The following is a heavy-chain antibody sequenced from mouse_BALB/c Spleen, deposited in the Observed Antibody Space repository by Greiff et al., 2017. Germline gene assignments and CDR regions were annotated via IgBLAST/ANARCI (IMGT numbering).Heavy chain of an antibody. J-gene: IGHJ4*01. CDR2: IYPGDGDT. CDR1: GYAFSSYW. Sequence: QVQLKESGAELVRPGSSVKISCKASGYAFSSYWMNWVKQRPGQGLEWIGQIYPGDGDTNYNGKFKGKATLTADKSSSTAYMQPSSLTSEDSAVYFCARRGWLHAMDYWGQGTSVTVSS. D-gene: IGHD2-3*01. CDR3: ARRGWLHAMDY. V-gene: IGHV1-80*01.